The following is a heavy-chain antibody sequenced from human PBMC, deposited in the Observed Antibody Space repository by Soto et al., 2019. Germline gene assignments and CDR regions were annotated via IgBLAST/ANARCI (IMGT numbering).Heavy chain of an antibody. CDR2: IYYSGST. D-gene: IGHD6-13*01. V-gene: IGHV4-39*01. Sequence: SETLSLTCTVSGGSISSSSYYWGWIRQPPGKGLEWIGSIYYSGSTYYNPSLKSRVAISVDTSKNQFSLKLSSVTAADTAVYYCARLEDGYSSSWYGGYYYYGMDVWGQGTTVTVSS. CDR3: ARLEDGYSSSWYGGYYYYGMDV. J-gene: IGHJ6*02. CDR1: GGSISSSSYY.